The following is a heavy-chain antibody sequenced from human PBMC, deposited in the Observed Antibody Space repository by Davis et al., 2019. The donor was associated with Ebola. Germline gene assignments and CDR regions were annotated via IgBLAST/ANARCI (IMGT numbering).Heavy chain of an antibody. Sequence: SGPTLVKPTQTLTLTCTFSGFSLSTSGVGVGWIRQPPGKALEWLGYIYYSGSTNYNPSLKSRVTISVDTSKNQFSLKLSSVTAADTAVYYCARGWGRYCINGVCYSNRGVFDYWGQGTLVTVSS. CDR2: IYYSGST. CDR1: GFSLSTSGVG. CDR3: ARGWGRYCINGVCYSNRGVFDY. V-gene: IGHV4-61*08. D-gene: IGHD2-8*01. J-gene: IGHJ4*02.